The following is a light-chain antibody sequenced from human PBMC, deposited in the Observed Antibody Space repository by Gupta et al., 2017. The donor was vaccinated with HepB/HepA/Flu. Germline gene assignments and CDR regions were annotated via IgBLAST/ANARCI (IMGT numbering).Light chain of an antibody. CDR3: QQSVSTPYT. Sequence: DIQMTQSPPSLSASVGDRVTITCRAGQSVCTYLHWYQQETGKAPKLLIYGASTLQSGVPARFSGSGSGTDFTLTISTLQPAAFAIYYCQQSVSTPYTLGQGTKLEIK. CDR1: QSVCTY. V-gene: IGKV1-39*01. J-gene: IGKJ2*01. CDR2: GAS.